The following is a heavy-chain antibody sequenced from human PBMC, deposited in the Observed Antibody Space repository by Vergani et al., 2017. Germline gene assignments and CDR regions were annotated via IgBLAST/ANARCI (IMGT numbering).Heavy chain of an antibody. CDR1: GYTFTGYY. CDR2: INPNSGGT. CDR3: ARDNDDFWSGYYEGPGY. V-gene: IGHV1-2*02. J-gene: IGHJ4*02. Sequence: QVQLVQSGAEVKKPGASVKVSCKASGYTFTGYYMHWVRQAPGQGLEWMGWINPNSGGTNYAQKFQGRVTMSTDTSTSTAYMELRSLRSDDTAVYYCARDNDDFWSGYYEGPGYWGQGTLVTVSS. D-gene: IGHD3-3*01.